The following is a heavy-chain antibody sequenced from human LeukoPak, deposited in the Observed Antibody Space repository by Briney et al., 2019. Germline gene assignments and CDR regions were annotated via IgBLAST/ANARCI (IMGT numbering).Heavy chain of an antibody. CDR2: FDPEDGGT. J-gene: IGHJ6*02. CDR3: ATEAGLLSAVYYYYGMDA. Sequence: ASVKVSCKVSGYTLTELSMHWVRQAPGRGLEWMGGFDPEDGGTIYAQKFKGRVTMTEDTSTDTAYMELSSLRSEDTAVYYCATEAGLLSAVYYYYGMDAWGQGTTVTVSS. D-gene: IGHD2-2*01. V-gene: IGHV1-24*01. CDR1: GYTLTELS.